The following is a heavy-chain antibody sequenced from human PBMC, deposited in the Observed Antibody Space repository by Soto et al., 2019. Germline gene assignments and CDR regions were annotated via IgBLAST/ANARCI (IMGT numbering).Heavy chain of an antibody. V-gene: IGHV1-69*01. CDR3: ARGYCCYATCNNWILNWLDP. D-gene: IGHD2-2*01. CDR2: ILPIFGTT. CDR1: GVTLSDYP. J-gene: IGHJ5*02. Sequence: QVQLVQSGAEVKKPGSSVKVSCKASGVTLSDYPINWVRQAPGQGLEWMGGILPIFGTTIYAQKFQGRLTITADESTNTAYMELSDLRPEDTAIFYCARGYCCYATCNNWILNWLDPWGQGTLVTVSS.